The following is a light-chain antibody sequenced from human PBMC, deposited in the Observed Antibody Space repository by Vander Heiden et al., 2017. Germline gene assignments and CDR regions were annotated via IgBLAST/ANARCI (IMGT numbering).Light chain of an antibody. J-gene: IGKJ1*01. CDR2: GAS. V-gene: IGKV3-15*01. CDR1: QSISSY. CDR3: QQYYNRPRT. Sequence: PSTLAASVGDRATLTCRASQSISSYLTWYQQKPGKAPKLLIYGASTMETGIPARFSGSGSGTEFTLTISSLQSEDFAAYYCQQYYNRPRTFGQGTKVEIK.